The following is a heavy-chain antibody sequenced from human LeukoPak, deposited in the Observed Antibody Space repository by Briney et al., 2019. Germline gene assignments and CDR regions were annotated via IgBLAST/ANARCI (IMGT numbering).Heavy chain of an antibody. CDR2: IYSSGNT. Sequence: SETLSLTCTVSGGSITSYYWSWIRQPAGKGLEWIGRIYSSGNTNYNPSLKSRVTMSVDTSRDEFSLKPSSVTAADTAVYYCARGPQSSGYYSSDYWGQGTLVTVSS. D-gene: IGHD3-22*01. CDR3: ARGPQSSGYYSSDY. J-gene: IGHJ4*02. CDR1: GGSITSYY. V-gene: IGHV4-4*07.